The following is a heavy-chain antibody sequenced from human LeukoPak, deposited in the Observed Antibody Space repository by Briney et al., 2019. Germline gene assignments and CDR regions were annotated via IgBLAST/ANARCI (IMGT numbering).Heavy chain of an antibody. Sequence: GGSLRLSCAASGFTFSSYAMHWVRQAPGKGLEWVAVISYDGSNKYYADSVKGRFTISRDNSKNTLYLQMNSLRAEDTAVYYCAREGAVAGPQGAFDIWGQGTMVTVSS. J-gene: IGHJ3*02. CDR2: ISYDGSNK. V-gene: IGHV3-30-3*01. CDR1: GFTFSSYA. CDR3: AREGAVAGPQGAFDI. D-gene: IGHD6-19*01.